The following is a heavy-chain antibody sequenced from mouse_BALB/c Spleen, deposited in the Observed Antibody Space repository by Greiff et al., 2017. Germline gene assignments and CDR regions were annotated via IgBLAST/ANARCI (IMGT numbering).Heavy chain of an antibody. CDR1: GFTFSSYG. D-gene: IGHD6-2*01. Sequence: EVQLVESGGGLVQPGGSLKLSCAASGFTFSSYGMSWVRQTPDKRLELVATINSNGGSTYYPDSVKGRFTISRDNAKNTLYLQMSSLKSEDTAMYYCARHLSRRFAYWGQGTLVTVSA. CDR2: INSNGGST. J-gene: IGHJ3*01. V-gene: IGHV5-6-3*01. CDR3: ARHLSRRFAY.